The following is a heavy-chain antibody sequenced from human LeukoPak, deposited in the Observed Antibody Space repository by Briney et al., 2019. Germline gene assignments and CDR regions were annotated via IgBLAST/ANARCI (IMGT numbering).Heavy chain of an antibody. CDR2: TSGSGGST. D-gene: IGHD1-26*01. J-gene: IGHJ4*02. CDR1: GFTFASYA. Sequence: GGSLRLSCAASGFTFASYAMNWVRQAPGKGLEWVSTTSGSGGSTYYADSVKGRFTISRDNSKNTLYLQMNSLRVEDTAVYYCAKMSGTFRPLDYWGQGTLVTVSS. V-gene: IGHV3-23*01. CDR3: AKMSGTFRPLDY.